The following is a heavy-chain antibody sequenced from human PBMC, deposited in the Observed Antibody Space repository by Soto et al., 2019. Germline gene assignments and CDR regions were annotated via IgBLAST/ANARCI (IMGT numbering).Heavy chain of an antibody. V-gene: IGHV3-21*01. CDR1: GFPFSAYN. CDR3: SRSPEVGVRGAY. J-gene: IGHJ4*02. Sequence: GSLRLSCTGSGFPFSAYNINWVRQAPGKGLEWVSSITVGSSHIYQPNSMKGRFTISRDDAKNSVYLQIDSLRDEDTALYYCSRSPEVGVRGAYWGQGTLVTVSS. D-gene: IGHD3-16*01. CDR2: ITVGSSHI.